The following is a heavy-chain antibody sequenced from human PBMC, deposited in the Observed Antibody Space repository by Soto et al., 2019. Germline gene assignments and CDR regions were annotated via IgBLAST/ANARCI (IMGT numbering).Heavy chain of an antibody. CDR1: GGSISSYY. Sequence: SETLSLTCTVSGGSISSYYWSWIRQPPGKGLEWIGYIYYSGSSNYNPSLKRRVTISLDTSKNQFSLKLSSVTAADTAVYYCARGEIVVVPAATPWGGMDAWGQGTTVTVSS. D-gene: IGHD2-2*01. CDR2: IYYSGSS. V-gene: IGHV4-59*12. J-gene: IGHJ6*02. CDR3: ARGEIVVVPAATPWGGMDA.